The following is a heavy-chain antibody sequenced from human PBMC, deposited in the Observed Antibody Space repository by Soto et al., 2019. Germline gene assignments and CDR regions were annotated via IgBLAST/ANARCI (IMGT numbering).Heavy chain of an antibody. CDR1: GDRFTDYY. CDR3: ARERGGATATLDYYYFYMDV. J-gene: IGHJ6*03. Sequence: QVQLVQSGAEVKEPGASVTVSCRASGDRFTDYYMHWVRQAHGQGLEWMGWINPHSGVTKYAQKFQGWVTMTRDTSIRTVYMQLSRLRFDDTAIYSCARERGGATATLDYYYFYMDVWGTGTTVTVSS. CDR2: INPHSGVT. V-gene: IGHV1-2*04. D-gene: IGHD5-12*01.